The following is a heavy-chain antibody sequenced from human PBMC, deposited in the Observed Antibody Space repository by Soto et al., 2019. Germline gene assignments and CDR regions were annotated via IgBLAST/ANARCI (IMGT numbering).Heavy chain of an antibody. CDR1: GFRFSGSA. CDR3: TTQARDYETTTYFYYYYMDV. J-gene: IGHJ6*03. CDR2: IRGKNNNYAT. D-gene: IGHD4-17*01. V-gene: IGHV3-73*01. Sequence: EVQLVESGGGLVQPGGSLKLSCAASGFRFSGSAMHWVRQAAGRGLEWLGRIRGKNNNYATAYAASVKGRFIISRDDLKNTVFLQMRSLETEDTAVYYCTTQARDYETTTYFYYYYMDVWGKGTTVTVSS.